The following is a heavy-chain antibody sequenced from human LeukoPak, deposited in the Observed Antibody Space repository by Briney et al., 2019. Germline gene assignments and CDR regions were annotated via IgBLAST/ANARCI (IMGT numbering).Heavy chain of an antibody. V-gene: IGHV4-4*02. Sequence: SETLSLTCAVSGASIISNNWWSWVRQPSGKGLEWIGEIWHSRTTNYNPSLKSRVTISVDNSKNQFSLKLNSVTAADTAVYYCMGADYGGHWGQGTLVTVSS. CDR3: MGADYGGH. D-gene: IGHD4-17*01. CDR1: GASIISNNW. CDR2: IWHSRTT. J-gene: IGHJ4*02.